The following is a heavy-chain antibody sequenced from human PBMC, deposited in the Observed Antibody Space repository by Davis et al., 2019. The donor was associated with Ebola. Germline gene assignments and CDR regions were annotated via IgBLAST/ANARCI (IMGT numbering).Heavy chain of an antibody. CDR3: ARRTQEYCTATRCNTKLDY. CDR1: GYTISNYC. D-gene: IGHD2-8*02. J-gene: IGHJ4*01. V-gene: IGHV5-51*01. Sequence: ETLSLTCNVSGYTISNYCFSWVLQMPGKGREWMVLILPRGSDTRYSPSIQGHVTFSADNSISTAYLQWSSLKASDTAIYYCARRTQEYCTATRCNTKLDYWGQGTLVTVSS. CDR2: ILPRGSDT.